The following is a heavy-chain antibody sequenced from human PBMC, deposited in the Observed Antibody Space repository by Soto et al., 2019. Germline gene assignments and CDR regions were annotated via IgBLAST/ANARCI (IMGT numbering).Heavy chain of an antibody. V-gene: IGHV3-33*01. J-gene: IGHJ6*03. Sequence: QVQLVESGGGVVQPGRSLRLSCAASGFTFSSYGMHWVRQAPGKGLEWVAVIWYDGSNKYYADSVKGRFTISRDNSKNTLYLQMNSLRAEDTAVYYCARNYGSGFYYYYYYMDVWGKGTTVTVSS. CDR1: GFTFSSYG. CDR3: ARNYGSGFYYYYYYMDV. D-gene: IGHD3-10*01. CDR2: IWYDGSNK.